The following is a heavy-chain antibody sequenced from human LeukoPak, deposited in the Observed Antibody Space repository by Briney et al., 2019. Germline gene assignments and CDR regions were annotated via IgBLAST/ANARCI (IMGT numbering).Heavy chain of an antibody. D-gene: IGHD3-10*01. CDR1: GYTFTSYG. V-gene: IGHV1-18*01. Sequence: ASVKVSCKASGYTFTSYGISWVRRAPGQGLEWMGWISAYNGNTNYAQKLQGRVTMTTDTSTSTAYMELRSLRSDDTAVYYCARVRRAGINYYYMDVWGKGTTVTISS. CDR3: ARVRRAGINYYYMDV. CDR2: ISAYNGNT. J-gene: IGHJ6*03.